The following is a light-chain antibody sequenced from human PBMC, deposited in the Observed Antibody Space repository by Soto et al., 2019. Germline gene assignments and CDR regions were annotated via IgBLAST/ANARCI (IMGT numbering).Light chain of an antibody. Sequence: QPVLTQSSSASASLGSSVKLTCTLSSGHSSYIIAWHQQQPGKAPRYLMKLEGSGSYNKGSGVPDLFSGSSSGADRYLTISNLLFEDEADYYCETWDINTHVVFGGGTKLTVL. CDR3: ETWDINTHVV. CDR1: SGHSSYI. J-gene: IGLJ2*01. V-gene: IGLV4-60*02. CDR2: LEGSGSY.